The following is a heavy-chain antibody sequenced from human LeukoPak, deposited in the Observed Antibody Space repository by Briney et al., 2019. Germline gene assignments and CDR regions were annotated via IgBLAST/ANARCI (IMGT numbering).Heavy chain of an antibody. V-gene: IGHV1-2*02. CDR2: INPNSGGT. J-gene: IGHJ6*03. Sequence: ASVKVSCKASGYTFTGYYLHWVRQAPGQGLEWMGWINPNSGGTNYAQKFQGRVTMTRDTSISTAYMELSRLRSDDTAVYYCARQYYDFWSGYYYYCYMDVWGKGTTVTVSS. CDR1: GYTFTGYY. CDR3: ARQYYDFWSGYYYYCYMDV. D-gene: IGHD3-3*01.